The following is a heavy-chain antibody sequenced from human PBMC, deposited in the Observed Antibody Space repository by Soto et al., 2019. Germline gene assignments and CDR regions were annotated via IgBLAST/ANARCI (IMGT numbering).Heavy chain of an antibody. V-gene: IGHV4-39*07. Sequence: PSETLSLTCTVSGGSISSSSYYWGWIRQPPGKGLEWIGSIYYSGSTYYNPSLKSRVTISVDTSKNQFSLKLSSVTAADTAVYYCATLGASSRDDYWGQGTLVTVSS. J-gene: IGHJ4*02. CDR2: IYYSGST. CDR1: GGSISSSSYY. D-gene: IGHD6-13*01. CDR3: ATLGASSRDDY.